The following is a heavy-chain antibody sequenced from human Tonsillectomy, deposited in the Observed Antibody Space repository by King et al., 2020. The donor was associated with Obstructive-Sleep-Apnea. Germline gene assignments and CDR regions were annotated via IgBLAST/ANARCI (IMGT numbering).Heavy chain of an antibody. J-gene: IGHJ4*02. Sequence: QLVQSGPEVKKPGESLKISCKGSGYTFTKYWIGWVRQMPGRGLEWMGSIYPGESQTRYSPSFQGQVTFSADKSISTAYLQWSSLKASDTAMYYCARLYMATGHYFDYWGQGTLVTVSS. CDR1: GYTFTKYW. CDR2: IYPGESQT. D-gene: IGHD5-12*01. V-gene: IGHV5-51*01. CDR3: ARLYMATGHYFDY.